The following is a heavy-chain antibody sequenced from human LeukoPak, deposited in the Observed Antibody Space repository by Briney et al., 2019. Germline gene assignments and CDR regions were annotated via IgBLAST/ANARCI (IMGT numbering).Heavy chain of an antibody. V-gene: IGHV3-9*01. D-gene: IGHD2-15*01. CDR3: AKAGLAVVVVVAATFFDY. J-gene: IGHJ4*02. CDR2: ISWNSGSI. Sequence: GGSLRLSCAASGFTFDDYAMHWVRQAPGKGLEWVSGISWNSGSIGYADSVKGRFTISRDNAKNSLYLQMNSLRAEDTALYYCAKAGLAVVVVVAATFFDYWGQGTLVTVSS. CDR1: GFTFDDYA.